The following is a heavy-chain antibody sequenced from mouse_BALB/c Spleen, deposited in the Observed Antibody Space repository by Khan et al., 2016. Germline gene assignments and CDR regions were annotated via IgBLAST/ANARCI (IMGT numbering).Heavy chain of an antibody. J-gene: IGHJ4*01. CDR3: ARSYYGYFAMDY. D-gene: IGHD1-2*01. Sequence: QVQLKESGTELPRPGASVKLSRKASGYTFTDYYLHWVMQRTGQGLEWIGEIFPGSGSTYYNEKFKGKASLTADPSSSTAYMQLSSLTSEDSAVYFCARSYYGYFAMDYWGHGASVTVSS. V-gene: IGHV1-77*01. CDR2: IFPGSGST. CDR1: GYTFTDYY.